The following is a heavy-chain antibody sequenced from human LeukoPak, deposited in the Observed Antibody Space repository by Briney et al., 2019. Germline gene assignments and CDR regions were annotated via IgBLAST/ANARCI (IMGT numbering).Heavy chain of an antibody. CDR3: AKDIINAAATYFDY. V-gene: IGHV3-66*01. Sequence: QTGGSLRLSCVASAFTVSTNYMIWVRQAPGKGLEWVSLIYGDGSTYYADSVKGRVTISRDNSKNTLYLQMNSLRAEDTAVYYCAKDIINAAATYFDYWGQGTLVTVSS. CDR1: AFTVSTNY. CDR2: IYGDGST. J-gene: IGHJ4*02. D-gene: IGHD6-13*01.